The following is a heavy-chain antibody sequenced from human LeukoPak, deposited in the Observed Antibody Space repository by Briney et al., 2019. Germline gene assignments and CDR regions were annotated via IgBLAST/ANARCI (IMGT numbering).Heavy chain of an antibody. J-gene: IGHJ4*02. CDR1: GASITSYY. CDR3: ASGSYYFDY. D-gene: IGHD1-26*01. CDR2: IYYGGST. Sequence: SETLSLTCTVSGASITSYYWSWIRQPPGKGLEWIGSIYYGGSTNYNPSLKSRVTISVDTSKNQFSLKLSSVTAADTAVYYCASGSYYFDYWGQGTLVTVSS. V-gene: IGHV4-59*08.